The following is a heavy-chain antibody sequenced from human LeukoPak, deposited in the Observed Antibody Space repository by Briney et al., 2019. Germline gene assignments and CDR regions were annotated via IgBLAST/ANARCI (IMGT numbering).Heavy chain of an antibody. Sequence: SQTLSLTCTVSGGSISSGDYCWSWIRQPPGKGLEWIGYIYYSGSTYYNPSLKSRVTISVDTSKNQFSLKLSSVTAADTAVYYCARGFDCSSTSCLWFDPWGQGTLVTVSS. J-gene: IGHJ5*02. V-gene: IGHV4-30-4*01. CDR1: GGSISSGDYC. CDR3: ARGFDCSSTSCLWFDP. CDR2: IYYSGST. D-gene: IGHD2-2*01.